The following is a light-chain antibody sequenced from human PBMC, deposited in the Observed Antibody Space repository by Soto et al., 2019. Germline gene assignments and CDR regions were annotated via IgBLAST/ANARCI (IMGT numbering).Light chain of an antibody. CDR2: DVT. CDR3: CSYAGTYTAI. V-gene: IGLV2-11*01. Sequence: QSVLTQPRSVSGSPGQSVTISCTGTSSDIGGYNYVSWYQQHPGKAPKLMIYDVTKRPSGVPDRFSGSKSGNTASLTISGLQAEDEADYCCCSYAGTYTAIFGGGTKLTVL. CDR1: SSDIGGYNY. J-gene: IGLJ2*01.